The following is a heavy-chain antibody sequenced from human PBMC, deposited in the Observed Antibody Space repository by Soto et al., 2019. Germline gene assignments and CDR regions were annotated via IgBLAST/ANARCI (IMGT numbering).Heavy chain of an antibody. CDR3: ASLDY. Sequence: EVQLVESGGGLVQPGGSLRLSCATSGFTFKSYWMSWVRQAPGKGLEWVANIQQDGSKKYYVDSVKGRFTISRDNAKNSLYLQMNRLRVEDTGVYYCASLDYWGQGTLVTVSS. J-gene: IGHJ4*02. CDR2: IQQDGSKK. CDR1: GFTFKSYW. V-gene: IGHV3-7*01.